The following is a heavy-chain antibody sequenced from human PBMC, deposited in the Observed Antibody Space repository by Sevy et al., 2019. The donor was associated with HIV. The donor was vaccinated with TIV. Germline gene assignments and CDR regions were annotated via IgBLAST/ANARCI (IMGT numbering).Heavy chain of an antibody. V-gene: IGHV3-23*01. CDR3: AKVLARGVAVAGTAWGMDV. Sequence: GGSLRLSCAASGFTFTNYAMNWVRQAPGKGLEWVSAISGSGGTTYYADSVQGRFTISRDKSKNTLYLQMNSRRAEDTAVDYGAKVLARGVAVAGTAWGMDVWGQGTTVTVSS. D-gene: IGHD6-19*01. CDR1: GFTFTNYA. CDR2: ISGSGGTT. J-gene: IGHJ6*02.